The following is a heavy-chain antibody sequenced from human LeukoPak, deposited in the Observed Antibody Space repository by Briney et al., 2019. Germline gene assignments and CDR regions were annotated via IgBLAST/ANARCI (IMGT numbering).Heavy chain of an antibody. J-gene: IGHJ5*02. V-gene: IGHV3-33*01. CDR2: IWYAGSNK. D-gene: IGHD2-2*01. Sequence: GRSLRLSCAASGFTFSSYGMHWVRQAPGKGLEWVAVIWYAGSNKYYADSVKGRFTISRDNSKNTLYLQMNSLRAEDTAVYYCARETGNVVLPAASEVNWFDPWGQGTLVTVSS. CDR1: GFTFSSYG. CDR3: ARETGNVVLPAASEVNWFDP.